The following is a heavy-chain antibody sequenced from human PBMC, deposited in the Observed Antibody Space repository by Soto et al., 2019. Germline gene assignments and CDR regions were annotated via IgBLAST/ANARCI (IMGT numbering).Heavy chain of an antibody. CDR3: AKGPTSDVLLWFGEFDY. Sequence: GGSLRLSCAASGFTFSSYGMHWVRQAPGKGLEWVAVISYDGSNKYYADSVKGRFTISRDNSKNTLYLQMNSLRAEDTAVYYCAKGPTSDVLLWFGEFDYWGQGTLVTVSS. CDR1: GFTFSSYG. D-gene: IGHD3-10*01. J-gene: IGHJ4*02. CDR2: ISYDGSNK. V-gene: IGHV3-30*18.